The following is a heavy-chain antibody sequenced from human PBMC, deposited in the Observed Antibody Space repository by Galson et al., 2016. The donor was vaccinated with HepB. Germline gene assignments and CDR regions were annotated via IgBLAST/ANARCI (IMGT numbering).Heavy chain of an antibody. Sequence: SLRLSCATSGFTFGDYAVSWVRQALGKGLEWVGFIRSKAYGETTEYGAIVKGRFTIARDDSKSIAYLQMNRLKTEDTAVYYCTRQREKLYTYLDYWGQGTLVTVTS. J-gene: IGHJ4*02. D-gene: IGHD2-15*01. CDR2: IRSKAYGETT. CDR1: GFTFGDYA. V-gene: IGHV3-49*04. CDR3: TRQREKLYTYLDY.